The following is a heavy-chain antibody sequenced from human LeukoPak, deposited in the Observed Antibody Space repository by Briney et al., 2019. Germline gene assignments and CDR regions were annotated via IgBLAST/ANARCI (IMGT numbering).Heavy chain of an antibody. CDR1: GFTLSTYW. CDR3: ARGYTFGTLDY. Sequence: GGSLRLSCAASGFTLSTYWIHWVRQPPGKGLVWVSRINSDGNSFADSVKGRFTISRDNAKNTVYLQMNSLGAEDTAVYFCARGYTFGTLDYWGQGALVTVSS. D-gene: IGHD3-16*01. CDR2: INSDGN. J-gene: IGHJ4*02. V-gene: IGHV3-74*01.